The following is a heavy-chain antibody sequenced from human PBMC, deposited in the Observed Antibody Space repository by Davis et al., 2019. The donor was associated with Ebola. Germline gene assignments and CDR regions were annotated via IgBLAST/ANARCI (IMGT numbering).Heavy chain of an antibody. CDR3: TAVAGTSDY. J-gene: IGHJ4*02. CDR1: GFTFSSYG. V-gene: IGHV3-33*01. CDR2: IWYDGSNK. Sequence: PGGSLRLSCAASGFTFSSYGMRWVRQAPGKGLEWVAVIWYDGSNKYYADSVKGRFTISRDNSKNTLYLQMNSLKTEDTAVYYCTAVAGTSDYWGQGTLVTVSS. D-gene: IGHD6-19*01.